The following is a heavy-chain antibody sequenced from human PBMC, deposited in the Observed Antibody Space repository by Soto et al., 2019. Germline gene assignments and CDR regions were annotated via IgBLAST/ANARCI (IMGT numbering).Heavy chain of an antibody. J-gene: IGHJ5*02. CDR1: GFIFSDYY. Sequence: ASGFIFSDYYMSWIRQAPGKGLEWLAYISRDGNAIFYADSVIGRFTVSRDNAKNSLFLQMDDLRAEDTAMFFCARGAEMSSLTKWFDPWGQGTLVTVSS. V-gene: IGHV3-11*01. CDR2: ISRDGNAI. D-gene: IGHD1-1*01. CDR3: ARGAEMSSLTKWFDP.